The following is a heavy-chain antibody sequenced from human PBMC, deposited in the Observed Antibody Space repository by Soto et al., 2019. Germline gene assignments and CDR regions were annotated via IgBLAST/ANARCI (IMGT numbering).Heavy chain of an antibody. CDR2: IYYSGST. Sequence: LSLTCTVSGGSISSGDYYWSWIRQPPGKGLEWIGYIYYSGSTYYNPSLKSRVTISVDTSKNQFSLKLSSVTAAEPAVYYCARADFDWLRNYYYGMDVWGQGTTVTVSS. CDR1: GGSISSGDYY. J-gene: IGHJ6*02. D-gene: IGHD3-9*01. CDR3: ARADFDWLRNYYYGMDV. V-gene: IGHV4-30-4*01.